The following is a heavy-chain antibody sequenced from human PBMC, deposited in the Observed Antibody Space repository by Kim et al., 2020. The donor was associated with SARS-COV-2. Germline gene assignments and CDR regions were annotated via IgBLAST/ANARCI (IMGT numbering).Heavy chain of an antibody. CDR2: ISSSGSTI. CDR1: GFTFSDYY. V-gene: IGHV3-11*01. Sequence: GGSLRLSCAASGFTFSDYYMSWIRQAPGKGLEWVSYISSSGSTIYYADSVKGRFTISRDNAKNSLYLQMNSLRAEDTAVYYCASSIMITFGGAPFFDYWGQGTLVTVSS. D-gene: IGHD3-16*01. CDR3: ASSIMITFGGAPFFDY. J-gene: IGHJ4*02.